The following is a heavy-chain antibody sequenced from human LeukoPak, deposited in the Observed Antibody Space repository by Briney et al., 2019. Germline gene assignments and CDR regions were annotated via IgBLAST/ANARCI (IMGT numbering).Heavy chain of an antibody. CDR1: GGSISSGDYY. CDR2: IYYSGST. D-gene: IGHD3-22*01. Sequence: SETLSLTCTVSGGSISSGDYYWSWIRQPPGKGLEWIGYIYYSGSTYYNPSLKSRVTISVDTSKNQFSLKLSSVTAADTAVYYCARGSGYYYRSRVDNWFDPWGQGTLVTVSS. J-gene: IGHJ5*02. V-gene: IGHV4-30-4*02. CDR3: ARGSGYYYRSRVDNWFDP.